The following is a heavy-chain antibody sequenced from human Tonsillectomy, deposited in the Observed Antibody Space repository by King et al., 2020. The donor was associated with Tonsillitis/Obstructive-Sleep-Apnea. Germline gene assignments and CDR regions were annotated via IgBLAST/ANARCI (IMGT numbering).Heavy chain of an antibody. CDR1: GYTFTNYD. V-gene: IGHV1-18*01. D-gene: IGHD3-22*01. CDR2: SRPYNGDT. J-gene: IGHJ1*01. CDR3: ARDYYDRSGYYHGYFQH. Sequence: VQLVQSGAEVKKPGASVKVSCKASGYTFTNYDITWVRQAPGQGLEWMVWSRPYNGDTNYAQKLQGRVTMTSDTSTSTAYMELRSLRSDDTAVYYCARDYYDRSGYYHGYFQHWGQGTLVTVSS.